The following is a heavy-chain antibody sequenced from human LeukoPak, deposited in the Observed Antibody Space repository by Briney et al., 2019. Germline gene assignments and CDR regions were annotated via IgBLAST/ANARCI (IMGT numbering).Heavy chain of an antibody. CDR1: GFTFSSYG. Sequence: KPGGSLRLSCAASGFTFSSYGMHWVRQAPGKGLEWVAFIRYDGSNKYYADSVKGRFTISRDNPKNTLYLQMNSLRAEDTAVYYCANLDPGAFDIWGQGTMVTVSS. CDR2: IRYDGSNK. CDR3: ANLDPGAFDI. V-gene: IGHV3-30*02. D-gene: IGHD3-9*01. J-gene: IGHJ3*02.